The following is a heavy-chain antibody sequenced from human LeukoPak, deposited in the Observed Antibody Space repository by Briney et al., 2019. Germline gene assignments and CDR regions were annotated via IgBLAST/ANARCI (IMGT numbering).Heavy chain of an antibody. D-gene: IGHD4-17*01. CDR2: IKQDGSEK. J-gene: IGHJ3*02. V-gene: IGHV3-7*01. CDR3: ASAMTTVSIGDAFDI. Sequence: GGSLRLSCSASGFTFSDYSMNWVRQAPGKGLEWVANIKQDGSEKYYVDSVKGRFTISRDNAKNSLYLQMNSLRAKDTAVYYCASAMTTVSIGDAFDIWGQGTMVTVSS. CDR1: GFTFSDYS.